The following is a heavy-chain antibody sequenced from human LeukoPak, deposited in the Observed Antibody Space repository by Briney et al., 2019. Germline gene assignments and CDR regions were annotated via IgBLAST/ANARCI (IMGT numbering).Heavy chain of an antibody. CDR3: ARALYYDSSGPLTMDV. CDR1: GGSISSGDYY. D-gene: IGHD3-22*01. J-gene: IGHJ6*02. Sequence: SETLSLTCTVSGGSISSGDYYWSWIRQPPGKGLEWIGEINHSGSTNYNPSLKSRVTISVDTSKNQFSLKLSSVTAADTAVYYCARALYYDSSGPLTMDVWGQGTTVTVSS. V-gene: IGHV4-39*07. CDR2: INHSGST.